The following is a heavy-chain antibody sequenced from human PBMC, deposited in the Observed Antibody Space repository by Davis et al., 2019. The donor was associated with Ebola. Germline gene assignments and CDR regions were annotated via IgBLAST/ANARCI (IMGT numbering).Heavy chain of an antibody. CDR1: GYTFTSYA. CDR3: ARRQDYDFWSGYRNGMDV. V-gene: IGHV1-3*01. CDR2: INAGNGNT. J-gene: IGHJ6*02. Sequence: ASVKVSCKASGYTFTSYAMHWVRQAPGQRLEWMGWINAGNGNTKYSQKFQGRVTITRDTSASTAYMELSSLRSEDTAVYYCARRQDYDFWSGYRNGMDVWGQGTTVTVSS. D-gene: IGHD3-3*01.